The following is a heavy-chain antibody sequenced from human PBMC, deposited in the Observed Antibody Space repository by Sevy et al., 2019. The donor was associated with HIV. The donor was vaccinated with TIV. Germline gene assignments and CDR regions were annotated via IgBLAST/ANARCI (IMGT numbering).Heavy chain of an antibody. V-gene: IGHV3-33*01. CDR2: IWYDGSNK. CDR3: ARGASYGDNLFDY. D-gene: IGHD4-17*01. J-gene: IGHJ4*02. CDR1: GFTFSSYG. Sequence: GGSLRLSCAASGFTFSSYGMHWVRHVPGKGLEWVGVIWYDGSNKYYADSVKGRFTISRDNSKNTLHLQMNSLRAEDTAVYYCARGASYGDNLFDYWGLGTLVTVSS.